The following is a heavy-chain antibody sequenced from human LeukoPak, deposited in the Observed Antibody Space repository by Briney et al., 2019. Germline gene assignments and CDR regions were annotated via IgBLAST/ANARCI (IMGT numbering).Heavy chain of an antibody. J-gene: IGHJ6*02. CDR1: GGTFSSYA. Sequence: SVKVSCKASGGTFSSYAISWVRQAPGQGLEWMGGIIPIFGTANYAQKFRGRVTITADESTSTAYMELSSLRSEDTAVYYCAAGGTDYYYYYGMDVWGQGTTVTVSS. V-gene: IGHV1-69*01. CDR3: AAGGTDYYYYYGMDV. D-gene: IGHD3-16*01. CDR2: IIPIFGTA.